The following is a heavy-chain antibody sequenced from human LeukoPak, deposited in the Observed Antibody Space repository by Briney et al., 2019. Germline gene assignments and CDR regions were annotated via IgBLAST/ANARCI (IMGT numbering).Heavy chain of an antibody. V-gene: IGHV1-18*01. J-gene: IGHJ6*02. CDR3: ARGPPIQQWLVRYYYYYGMDV. Sequence: ASVKVSCKASDYTFTSYGISWVRQAPGQGLEWMGWISAYNGNTNYAQKLQGRVTMTTDTSTSTAYMELRSLRSDDTAVYYCARGPPIQQWLVRYYYYYGMDVWGQGTTVTVSS. CDR2: ISAYNGNT. CDR1: DYTFTSYG. D-gene: IGHD6-19*01.